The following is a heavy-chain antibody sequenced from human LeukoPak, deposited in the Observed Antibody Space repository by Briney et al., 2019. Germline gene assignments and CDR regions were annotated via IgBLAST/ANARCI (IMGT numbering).Heavy chain of an antibody. CDR3: AKHSRDYGDYGFPSYYYYYYGMDV. Sequence: GGSMRLSCAASGFTFSSYSMNWVRQAPGKGLEWVSAISGSGGSTYYADSVKGRFTISRDNSKNTLYLQMNSLRAEDTAVYYCAKHSRDYGDYGFPSYYYYYYGMDVWGQGTTVTVSS. CDR1: GFTFSSYS. D-gene: IGHD4-17*01. CDR2: ISGSGGST. J-gene: IGHJ6*02. V-gene: IGHV3-23*01.